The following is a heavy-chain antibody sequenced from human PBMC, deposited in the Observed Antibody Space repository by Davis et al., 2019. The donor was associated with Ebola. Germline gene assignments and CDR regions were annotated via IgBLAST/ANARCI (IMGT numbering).Heavy chain of an antibody. CDR2: IIPLFGTP. V-gene: IGHV1-69*06. Sequence: AASVKVSCKSSGDTFNTYSISWIRQAPGQGLEWMGGIIPLFGTPNYAERFQGRATITADKFANTIHMELSSLRSEDTAVYYCARDLVVPAAIARGYYYYGMDVWGQGTTVTVSS. D-gene: IGHD2-2*02. CDR1: GDTFNTYS. CDR3: ARDLVVPAAIARGYYYYGMDV. J-gene: IGHJ6*02.